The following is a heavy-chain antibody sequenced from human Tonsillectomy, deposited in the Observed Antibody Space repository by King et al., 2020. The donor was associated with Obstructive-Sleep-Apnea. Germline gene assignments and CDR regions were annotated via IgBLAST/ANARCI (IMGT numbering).Heavy chain of an antibody. J-gene: IGHJ4*02. CDR1: GGSISTSNW. Sequence: VQLQESGPGLVKPSGTLSLTCAVSGGSISTSNWWRLGRQPPGKGLEWSGEIYHSGSTNYNPPLNILVTISVDKSKNQFSLKLSSVTAADTAVYYCASTKARIYDSSVPTFDYWGQGTLVTVSS. V-gene: IGHV4-4*02. CDR2: IYHSGST. CDR3: ASTKARIYDSSVPTFDY. D-gene: IGHD3-22*01.